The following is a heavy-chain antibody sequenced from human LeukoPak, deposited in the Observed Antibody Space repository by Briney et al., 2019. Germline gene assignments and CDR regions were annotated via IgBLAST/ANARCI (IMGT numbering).Heavy chain of an antibody. CDR1: GGSISSSSYY. J-gene: IGHJ4*02. V-gene: IGHV4-39*07. CDR2: IYYSGST. D-gene: IGHD3-10*01. CDR3: ARGQSFGSFDY. Sequence: SETLSLTCTVSGGSISSSSYYWGWIRPPPGKGLEWIGSIYYSGSTYYNPSLKSRVTISVDTSKNQFSLKLTSVTAADTAVYYCARGQSFGSFDYWGQGTLVTVSS.